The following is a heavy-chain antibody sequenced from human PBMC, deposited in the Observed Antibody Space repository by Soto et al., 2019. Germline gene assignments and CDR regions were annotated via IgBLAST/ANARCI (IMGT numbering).Heavy chain of an antibody. Sequence: QVQLVQSGAEVKKPGSSVKVSCKASGGTFSSYTISWVRQAPGQGLECMGRIIPILGIVNYAQKFQGRVTITAEKSTDTADMERSSLRAEGAAVYYCAGVARGRGFYYGMGVWGQGTTVTVS. V-gene: IGHV1-69*02. J-gene: IGHJ6*02. CDR1: GGTFSSYT. D-gene: IGHD3-10*01. CDR2: IIPILGIV. CDR3: AGVARGRGFYYGMGV.